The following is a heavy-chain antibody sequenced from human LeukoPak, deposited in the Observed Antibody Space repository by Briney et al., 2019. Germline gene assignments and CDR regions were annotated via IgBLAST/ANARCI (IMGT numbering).Heavy chain of an antibody. V-gene: IGHV3-48*01. J-gene: IGHJ4*02. D-gene: IGHD2-2*01. CDR3: ANLDCSSTSCSDY. CDR2: ISSSSII. Sequence: GGSLRLSCAASGFTFSNYGINWVRQAPGKGLEWVSYISSSSIIYYADSVKGRFTISRDNPRNSVSLQMNSLRAEDTAVYYCANLDCSSTSCSDYWGQGTLVTVSS. CDR1: GFTFSNYG.